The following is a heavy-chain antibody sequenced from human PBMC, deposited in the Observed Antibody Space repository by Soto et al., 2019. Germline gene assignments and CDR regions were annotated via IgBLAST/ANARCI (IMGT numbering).Heavy chain of an antibody. V-gene: IGHV3-13*01. D-gene: IGHD1-1*01. Sequence: EVQVAESGGGLVQPGGSLRLSCAASGFTLSTYDMHWVRQGTGKGLEWVSNIGADGGTYYPDSVKGRFTISRENAKNSLYLQMNSLRAGDTAVYYCARVGTSYYYMDVWGKGTTVTVSS. CDR2: IGADGGT. J-gene: IGHJ6*03. CDR3: ARVGTSYYYMDV. CDR1: GFTLSTYD.